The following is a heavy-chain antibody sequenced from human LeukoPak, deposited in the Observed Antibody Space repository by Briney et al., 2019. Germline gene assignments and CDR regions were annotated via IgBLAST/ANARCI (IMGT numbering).Heavy chain of an antibody. D-gene: IGHD6-19*01. V-gene: IGHV1-18*01. CDR3: ARDEHDCSGWYGPDY. Sequence: GASVKVSCKASGYTFTSYGISWVRQAPGQGLEWMGWISAYNGNTNYAQKLQGRVTMTTDTSTSTAYMELRSLRSDDTAVYYCARDEHDCSGWYGPDYWGQGTLVTVSS. J-gene: IGHJ4*02. CDR2: ISAYNGNT. CDR1: GYTFTSYG.